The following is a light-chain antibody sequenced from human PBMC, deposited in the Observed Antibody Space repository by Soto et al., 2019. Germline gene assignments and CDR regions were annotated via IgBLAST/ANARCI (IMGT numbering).Light chain of an antibody. CDR3: NSYSSTNVYV. J-gene: IGLJ1*01. V-gene: IGLV2-14*01. CDR2: QVT. CDR1: FSDIAVFNY. Sequence: QSALAQPASVSGSPGQSITISCTGSFSDIAVFNYVSWYQQYPGRAPKLLIYQVTIRASGVSHRFSGSKSGNTASLTISGLQPEDEAEYYCNSYSSTNVYVFGTGTKLTVL.